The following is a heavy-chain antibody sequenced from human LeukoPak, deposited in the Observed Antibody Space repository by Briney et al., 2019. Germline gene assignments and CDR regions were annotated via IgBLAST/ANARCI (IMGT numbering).Heavy chain of an antibody. D-gene: IGHD4-17*01. J-gene: IGHJ4*02. CDR2: NYHSEST. CDR3: ARGNDYGVYPPRY. V-gene: IGHV4-30-2*01. Sequence: SQTLSLTCAVSGGSISSGGTSWSWILQPPGRGLEWFGLNYHSESTYYNPSLKRRVTITVDTSKNQFSLKLSSVAAADTAVYYCARGNDYGVYPPRYWGQGTLVSVSS. CDR1: GGSISSGGTS.